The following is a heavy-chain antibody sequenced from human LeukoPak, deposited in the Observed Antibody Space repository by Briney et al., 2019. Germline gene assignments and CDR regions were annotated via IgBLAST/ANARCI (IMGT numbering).Heavy chain of an antibody. CDR2: IIPILGIA. J-gene: IGHJ4*02. V-gene: IGHV1-69*04. CDR3: NYYDSSGYYYPLDY. CDR1: GGTVSSYA. Sequence: SVKVSCKASGGTVSSYAISWVRQAPGQGLEWMGRIIPILGIANYAQKFQGRVTITADKSTSTAYMELSSLRSEDTVVYYCNYYDSSGYYYPLDYWGQGTLVTVSS. D-gene: IGHD3-22*01.